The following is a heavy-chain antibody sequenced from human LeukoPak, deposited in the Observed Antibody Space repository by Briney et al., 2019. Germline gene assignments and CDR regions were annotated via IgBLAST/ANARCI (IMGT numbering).Heavy chain of an antibody. J-gene: IGHJ5*02. Sequence: SETLSLTCTVSGGSISSSNYYYGWVRQPPGKGLEWIGSTYYGGSTHYNPSLQSRVTVSVDTSKNQFSLKLTSVTAADTAVYFCARHGDRGDTINGFDPWGQGTLVTVPS. V-gene: IGHV4-39*01. CDR2: TYYGGST. D-gene: IGHD5-18*01. CDR1: GGSISSSNYY. CDR3: ARHGDRGDTINGFDP.